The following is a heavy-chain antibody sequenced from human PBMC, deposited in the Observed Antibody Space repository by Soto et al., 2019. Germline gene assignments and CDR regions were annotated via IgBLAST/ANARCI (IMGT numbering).Heavy chain of an antibody. D-gene: IGHD3-10*01. CDR3: AKDRMGAGVRGYFDY. J-gene: IGHJ4*02. V-gene: IGHV3-30*18. CDR2: IIYDGSTK. Sequence: ESGGGVVQPGRSLRLSCAASGFTFSSYGMHWVRQAPGKGLEWVAVIIYDGSTKYYADSVKGRFTISRDNPKSTLYLQMNSLRAEDTAVYYCAKDRMGAGVRGYFDYWGQGTLVTVSS. CDR1: GFTFSSYG.